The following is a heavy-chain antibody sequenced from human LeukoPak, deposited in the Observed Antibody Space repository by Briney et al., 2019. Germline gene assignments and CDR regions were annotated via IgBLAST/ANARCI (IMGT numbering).Heavy chain of an antibody. CDR3: VLGGWESSLYRFDF. Sequence: QAGGSLRLSCAASGFSFSSYDMSWVRQAPGKGLQWVSGISGSVSGFGSPTKYADSVRGRFTISRDNSKNTLYLQMNSLRLEDTALYYCVLGGWESSLYRFDFWGQGTPVTVSS. V-gene: IGHV3-23*01. CDR2: ISGSVSGFGSPT. D-gene: IGHD3-16*02. CDR1: GFSFSSYD. J-gene: IGHJ4*02.